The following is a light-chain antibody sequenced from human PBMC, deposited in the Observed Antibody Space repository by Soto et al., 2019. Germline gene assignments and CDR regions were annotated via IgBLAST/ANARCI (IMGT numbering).Light chain of an antibody. V-gene: IGKV1-39*01. CDR1: QSISSY. CDR2: AAS. CDR3: QQSYSTPWT. Sequence: DIHRTQSPSSLSASVGDRVTITCRASQSISSYLNWYQQKPGKAPKLLIYAASSLQSGVPSRFSGSGSGTDFTLTISSLQPEDFATYYCQQSYSTPWTFGQGTRWIS. J-gene: IGKJ1*01.